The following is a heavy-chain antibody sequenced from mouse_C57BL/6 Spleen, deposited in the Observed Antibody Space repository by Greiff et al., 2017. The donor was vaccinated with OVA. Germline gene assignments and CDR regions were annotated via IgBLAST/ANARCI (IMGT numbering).Heavy chain of an antibody. J-gene: IGHJ2*01. CDR3: ARYGTLDY. CDR1: GYTFTSYW. V-gene: IGHV1-50*01. Sequence: QVQLQQPGAELVKPGASVKLSCKASGYTFTSYWMQWVKQRPGQGLEWIGEIDPSDSYTNYNQKFKGKATLTVDTSSSTAYMQLSSLTSGDSAVYYCARYGTLDYWGQGTTLTVSS. CDR2: IDPSDSYT. D-gene: IGHD1-1*01.